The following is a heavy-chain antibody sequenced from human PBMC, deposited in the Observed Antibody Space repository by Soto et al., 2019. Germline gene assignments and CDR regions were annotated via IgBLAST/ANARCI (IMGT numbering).Heavy chain of an antibody. Sequence: QVQLVQSGAEVKKPGASVKVSCKASGYTFTSYAMHWVRQAPGQRLEWMGWINAGNGNTKYSQKFQGRVTITRDTSASTAYMELSSLIYDDTAGYYCARDLEDYYYDILTGYYLNYYYYMDVWGKGTTVTVS. D-gene: IGHD3-9*01. V-gene: IGHV1-3*01. CDR1: GYTFTSYA. CDR3: ARDLEDYYYDILTGYYLNYYYYMDV. CDR2: INAGNGNT. J-gene: IGHJ6*03.